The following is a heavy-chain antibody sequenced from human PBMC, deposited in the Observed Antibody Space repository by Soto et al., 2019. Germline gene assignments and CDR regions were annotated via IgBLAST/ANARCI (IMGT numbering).Heavy chain of an antibody. Sequence: EVQLVESGGGLVKPGGSLRLSCAASGFTFSNAWMSWVRQAPGKGLEWVGRIKSKTDGGTTDYAAPVKGRFTISRDDSKNTLYLQMNSLKTEDTAVYYCTTHSQGSRYYYYYYMDVWGKGTTVTVSS. CDR2: IKSKTDGGTT. V-gene: IGHV3-15*01. CDR1: GFTFSNAW. CDR3: TTHSQGSRYYYYYYMDV. J-gene: IGHJ6*03. D-gene: IGHD1-26*01.